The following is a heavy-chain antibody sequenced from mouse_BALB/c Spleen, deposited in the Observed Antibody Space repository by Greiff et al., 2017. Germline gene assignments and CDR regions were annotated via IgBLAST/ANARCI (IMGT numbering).Heavy chain of an antibody. CDR3: AKPYGNFRSWFAY. J-gene: IGHJ3*01. Sequence: EVMLVESGGGLVQPGGSLKLSCAASGFTFSSYTMSWVRQTPEKGLEWVAYISNGGGSTYYPDTVKGRFTISRDNAKNTLYLQMSSLKSEDTAMYDGAKPYGNFRSWFAYWGQGTLVTVSA. V-gene: IGHV5-12-2*01. D-gene: IGHD2-1*01. CDR1: GFTFSSYT. CDR2: ISNGGGST.